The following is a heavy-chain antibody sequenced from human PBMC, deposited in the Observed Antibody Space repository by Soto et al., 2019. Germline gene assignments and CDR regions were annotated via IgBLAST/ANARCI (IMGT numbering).Heavy chain of an antibody. Sequence: EVQLVESGGGLVKPGGSMRLSCAASGFTFSSYSMNWVRQAPGKGLEWVSSISSSSSYIYYADSVKGRFTISRDNAKNSLYLQMNSLRAEDTAVYYCARDVAGSGSYYNIRRYYYYGMDVWGQGTTVTVSS. J-gene: IGHJ6*02. V-gene: IGHV3-21*01. D-gene: IGHD3-10*01. CDR2: ISSSSSYI. CDR3: ARDVAGSGSYYNIRRYYYYGMDV. CDR1: GFTFSSYS.